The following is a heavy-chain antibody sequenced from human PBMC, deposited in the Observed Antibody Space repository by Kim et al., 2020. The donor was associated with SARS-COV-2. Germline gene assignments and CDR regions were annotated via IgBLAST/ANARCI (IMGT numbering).Heavy chain of an antibody. V-gene: IGHV3-30-3*01. CDR2: ISYDGSNK. J-gene: IGHJ6*03. CDR3: ARDNALDIVVVPAAIYYYMDV. D-gene: IGHD2-2*02. Sequence: GGSLRLSCAASGFTFSSYAMHWVRQAPGKGLEWVAVISYDGSNKYYADSVKGRFTISRDNSKNTLYLQMNSLRAEDTAVYYCARDNALDIVVVPAAIYYYMDVWGKGTTVTVSS. CDR1: GFTFSSYA.